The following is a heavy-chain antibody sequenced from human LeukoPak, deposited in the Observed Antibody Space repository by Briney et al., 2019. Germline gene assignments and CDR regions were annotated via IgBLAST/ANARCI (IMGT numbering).Heavy chain of an antibody. CDR2: IYHSGST. J-gene: IGHJ4*02. D-gene: IGHD2-2*01. V-gene: IGHV4-39*07. CDR3: ASRLGYCSSTSCYVDY. Sequence: SETLSLTCTVSGGSISSSSYYWGWIRQPPGKGLEWIGSIYHSGSTYYNPSLKSRVTISVDTSKNQFSLKLSSVTAADTAVYYCASRLGYCSSTSCYVDYWGQGTLVTVSS. CDR1: GGSISSSSYY.